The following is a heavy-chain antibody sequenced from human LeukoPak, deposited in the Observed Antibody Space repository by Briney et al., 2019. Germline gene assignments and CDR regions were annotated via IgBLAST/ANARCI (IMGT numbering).Heavy chain of an antibody. CDR3: ASAGYSSPPAFDY. Sequence: SETLSLTCTVSSGSISSSNYYWGWLRQPPGTGLEWIGIIYYSGSTYYNSSLKSRITISLDTSKNHFSLKLSSVTAADTAVYYCASAGYSSPPAFDYWGQGTLVTVST. D-gene: IGHD6-13*01. J-gene: IGHJ4*02. V-gene: IGHV4-39*07. CDR1: SGSISSSNYY. CDR2: IYYSGST.